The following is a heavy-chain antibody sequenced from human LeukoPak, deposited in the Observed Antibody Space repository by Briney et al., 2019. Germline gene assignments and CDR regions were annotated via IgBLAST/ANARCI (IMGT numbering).Heavy chain of an antibody. V-gene: IGHV1-2*02. CDR1: GYTFTGYY. CDR2: INPNSGGT. Sequence: GASVKVSCKASGYTFTGYYMHWVRQAPGQGLEWMGWINPNSGGTNYAQKFQGRVTMTRDTSISTAYMELSRLRSDDTAVYYCARDSHIVVVTASFYYYYYGMDVWGQGTTVTVSS. J-gene: IGHJ6*02. D-gene: IGHD2-21*02. CDR3: ARDSHIVVVTASFYYYYYGMDV.